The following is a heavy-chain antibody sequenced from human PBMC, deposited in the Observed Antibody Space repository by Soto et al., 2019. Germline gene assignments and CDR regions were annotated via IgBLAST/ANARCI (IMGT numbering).Heavy chain of an antibody. CDR3: ARMGQWRVPGDYYYGMDV. CDR1: GLTVSSNY. Sequence: EVQLVESGGGLIQPGGSLRLSCEASGLTVSSNYMNWVRQTPGKGLEWVSLTYTGGDTFYAASVKGRFTVSRDNSKNTLYLQMNSLRADETAVYYCARMGQWRVPGDYYYGMDVWGQGTSVTVSS. V-gene: IGHV3-53*01. D-gene: IGHD6-19*01. CDR2: TYTGGDT. J-gene: IGHJ6*02.